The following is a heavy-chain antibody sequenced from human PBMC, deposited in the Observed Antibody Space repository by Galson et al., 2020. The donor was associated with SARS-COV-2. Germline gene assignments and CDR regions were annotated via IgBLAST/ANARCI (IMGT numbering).Heavy chain of an antibody. CDR3: ARMFGYSSGCSMAGLDDFDI. J-gene: IGHJ3*02. CDR1: GFSLSTSGMC. D-gene: IGHD6-19*01. CDR2: IDWDDDK. V-gene: IGHV2-70*01. Sequence: SGPTLVKPTQTLTLTCTFSGFSLSTSGMCVRWIRQPPGKALEWLALIDWDDDKYYSTSLKTRLTIPKDTSKNQVVLTMTNMDPVDTATYYCARMFGYSSGCSMAGLDDFDIWGQGKRVTGSS.